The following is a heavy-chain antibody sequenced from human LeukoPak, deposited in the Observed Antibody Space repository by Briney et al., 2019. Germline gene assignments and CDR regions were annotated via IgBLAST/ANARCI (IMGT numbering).Heavy chain of an antibody. CDR3: ARDAGDVDTAMVTGDY. Sequence: ASVKVSCKASGYTFTSYGISWVRQAPGQGLEWMGWISAYNGNTNYAQKLQGRVTMTTDTSTSTAYKELRSLRSDDTAVYYCARDAGDVDTAMVTGDYWGQGTLVTVSS. CDR2: ISAYNGNT. D-gene: IGHD5-18*01. CDR1: GYTFTSYG. J-gene: IGHJ4*02. V-gene: IGHV1-18*01.